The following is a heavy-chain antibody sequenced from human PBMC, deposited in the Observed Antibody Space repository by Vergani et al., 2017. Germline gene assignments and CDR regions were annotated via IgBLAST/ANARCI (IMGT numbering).Heavy chain of an antibody. CDR2: IDTSDSYT. CDR1: GYSFTSYW. Sequence: EVQLVQSGAEVKKPGESLRISCKGSGYSFTSYWISWVRKMPGKGLEWMGRIDTSDSYTNYSPSFQGHVTIAADKSISTAYLQWSSLKASDTAMYYCASSFYGSNYYYYYGMDVWGQGTTVTVSS. V-gene: IGHV5-10-1*01. J-gene: IGHJ6*02. CDR3: ASSFYGSNYYYYYGMDV. D-gene: IGHD3-10*01.